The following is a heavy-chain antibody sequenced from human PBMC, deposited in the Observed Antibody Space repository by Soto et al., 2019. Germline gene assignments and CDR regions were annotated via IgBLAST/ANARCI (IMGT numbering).Heavy chain of an antibody. V-gene: IGHV3-49*03. Sequence: GSLRLSCTASGFTFGDYAMSWFRQAPGKGLEWVGFIRSKAYGGTTEYAASVKGRFTISRDDSKSIAYLQMNSLKTEDTAVYYCTRDQYWNYNWFDHWGQGTLVTVSS. CDR3: TRDQYWNYNWFDH. CDR1: GFTFGDYA. CDR2: IRSKAYGGTT. J-gene: IGHJ5*02. D-gene: IGHD1-7*01.